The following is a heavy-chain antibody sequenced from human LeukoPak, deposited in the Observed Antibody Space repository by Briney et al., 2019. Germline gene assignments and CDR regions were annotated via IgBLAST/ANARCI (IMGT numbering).Heavy chain of an antibody. CDR1: GYTFTSYG. D-gene: IGHD4-23*01. V-gene: IGHV1-8*02. Sequence: ASVKVSCKASGYTFTSYGISWVRQATGQGLEWMGWMNPNSGNTGYAQKFQGGVTMTRNTSISTAYMELSSLRSEDTAVYYCARVGYGGYYYGMDVWGQGTTVTVSS. J-gene: IGHJ6*02. CDR2: MNPNSGNT. CDR3: ARVGYGGYYYGMDV.